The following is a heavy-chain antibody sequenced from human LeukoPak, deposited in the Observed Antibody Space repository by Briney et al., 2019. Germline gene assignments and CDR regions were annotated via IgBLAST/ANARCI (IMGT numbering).Heavy chain of an antibody. J-gene: IGHJ4*02. D-gene: IGHD3-22*01. CDR1: GGSFSSDNW. CDR2: IHHTGSA. CDR3: ARDGYYSMDS. V-gene: IGHV4-4*02. Sequence: SETLSLTCAVFGGSFSSDNWWSWVRQPPGKGLEWIGEIHHTGSATYNPSLKSRVTISVDKSKNPFSLILTSVTAADTAVYYCARDGYYSMDSWGQGTLVTVSS.